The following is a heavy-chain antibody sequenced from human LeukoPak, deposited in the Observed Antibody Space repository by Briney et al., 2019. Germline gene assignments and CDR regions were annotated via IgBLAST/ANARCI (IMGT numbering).Heavy chain of an antibody. V-gene: IGHV3-7*02. CDR3: ARHPGGLKDPFDI. J-gene: IGHJ3*02. CDR2: IKQDGNEK. Sequence: PGGSLRLSCAASGFTFSTYWMSWVRQAPGKGLEWVANIKQDGNEKYYMDSVKGRFTISRDNAKNSLYLQMNSLRDEDTAVFYCARHPGGLKDPFDIWGQGTMVTVSS. CDR1: GFTFSTYW. D-gene: IGHD6-19*01.